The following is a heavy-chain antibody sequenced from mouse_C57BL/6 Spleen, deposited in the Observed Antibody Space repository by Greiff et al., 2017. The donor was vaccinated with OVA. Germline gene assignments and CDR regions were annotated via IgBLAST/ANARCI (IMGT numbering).Heavy chain of an antibody. D-gene: IGHD2-1*01. Sequence: VQLQQSGPELVKPGASVKISCKASGYTFTDYYMNWVKQSHGKSLEWIGDINPNNGGTSYNQKFKGKATLTVDKSSSTAYMELRSLTSEDSAVYYCARSRDLLNYAMDYWGQGTSVTVSS. CDR1: GYTFTDYY. V-gene: IGHV1-26*01. CDR2: INPNNGGT. CDR3: ARSRDLLNYAMDY. J-gene: IGHJ4*01.